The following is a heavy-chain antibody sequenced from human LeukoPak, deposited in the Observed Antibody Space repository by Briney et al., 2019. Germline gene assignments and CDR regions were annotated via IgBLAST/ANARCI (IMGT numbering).Heavy chain of an antibody. V-gene: IGHV3-30-3*01. J-gene: IGHJ4*02. CDR2: ISYDGRKT. Sequence: GGSLRLSCAAPGFTFNEHSFHWVRQAPGKGLEWVAVISYDGRKTFYADSLKGRFTISRDNSKNTVYLYVNSLRSEDTAVYYCARAGIIMVRGVILDYWGQGTLVTVSS. CDR1: GFTFNEHS. CDR3: ARAGIIMVRGVILDY. D-gene: IGHD3-10*01.